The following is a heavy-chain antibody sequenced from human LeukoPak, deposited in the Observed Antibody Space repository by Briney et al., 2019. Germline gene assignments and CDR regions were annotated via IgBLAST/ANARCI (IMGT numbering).Heavy chain of an antibody. D-gene: IGHD6-6*01. Sequence: GGSLRLSCEGSEFSLSAYNMNWVRQAPGKGLESVSYISSSSATIFYADSVKGRFTISRDNAKNSLYLQMDSLRPEDTAVYFCARDRHVPGLYYYYVDVWGKGTTVTVSS. CDR3: ARDRHVPGLYYYYVDV. V-gene: IGHV3-48*01. CDR1: EFSLSAYN. J-gene: IGHJ6*03. CDR2: ISSSSATI.